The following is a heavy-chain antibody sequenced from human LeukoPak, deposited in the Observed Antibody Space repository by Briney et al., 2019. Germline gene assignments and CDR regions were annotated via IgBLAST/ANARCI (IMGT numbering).Heavy chain of an antibody. V-gene: IGHV3-48*03. CDR1: GFTFNSYE. CDR3: ARAEYYDFWSGYYSHYYYGMDV. Sequence: PGGSLRLSCAASGFTFNSYEMNWVRQAPGKGLEWVSYISSSGSTIYYADSVKGRFTISRDNAKNSLYLQMNSLRAEDTAVYYCARAEYYDFWSGYYSHYYYGMDVWGQGTTVTVSS. D-gene: IGHD3-3*01. CDR2: ISSSGSTI. J-gene: IGHJ6*02.